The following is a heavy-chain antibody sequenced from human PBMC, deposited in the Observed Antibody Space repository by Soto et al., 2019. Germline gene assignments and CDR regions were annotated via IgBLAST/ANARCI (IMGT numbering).Heavy chain of an antibody. CDR3: ARDPVWTTVVFDY. J-gene: IGHJ4*02. Sequence: SETLSLTCAVYGGSFSGYYWSWIRQPPGKGLEWIGEINHSGSTNYNPSLKSRVTISVDTSKNQFSLKLSSVTAADTAVYYCARDPVWTTVVFDYWGQGTLVTAPQ. CDR1: GGSFSGYY. D-gene: IGHD4-17*01. V-gene: IGHV4-34*01. CDR2: INHSGST.